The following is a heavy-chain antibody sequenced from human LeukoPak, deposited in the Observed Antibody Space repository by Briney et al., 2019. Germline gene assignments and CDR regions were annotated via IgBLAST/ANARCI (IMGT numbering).Heavy chain of an antibody. J-gene: IGHJ4*02. CDR2: INPNSGGT. D-gene: IGHD3-22*01. V-gene: IGHV1-2*02. CDR1: GYTFTGYY. CDR3: ARGAGSGYYYSSDY. Sequence: ASVKVSCKAPGYTFTGYYMHWVRQAPGQGLEWMGWINPNSGGTNYAQKFQGRVTMTRDTSISTAYMELSRLRSDDTAVYYCARGAGSGYYYSSDYWGQGTLVTVSS.